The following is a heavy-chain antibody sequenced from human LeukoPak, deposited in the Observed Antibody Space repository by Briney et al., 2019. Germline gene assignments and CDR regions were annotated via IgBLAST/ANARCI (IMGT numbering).Heavy chain of an antibody. V-gene: IGHV1-8*01. CDR3: ARDLIYYGSGSAVRWFDP. D-gene: IGHD3-10*01. J-gene: IGHJ5*02. CDR1: GYTFTSYD. CDR2: MNPNSGNT. Sequence: ASVKVSCKASGYTFTSYDINWVRQATGQGLEWMGWMNPNSGNTGYAQKFQGRVTMTRNTSISTAYMELSSLRSDDTAVYYCARDLIYYGSGSAVRWFDPWGQGTLVTVSS.